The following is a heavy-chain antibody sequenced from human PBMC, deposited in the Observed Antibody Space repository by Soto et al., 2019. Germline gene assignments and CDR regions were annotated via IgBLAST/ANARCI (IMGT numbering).Heavy chain of an antibody. CDR1: GGSISTVDYW. V-gene: IGHV4-30-4*01. Sequence: QVQLQESGPGLVKPSQTLSLTCTVSGGSISTVDYWWSWIRQSPDMGLEWIGHIYDGGRTYNNPSLAGRVTMSVDTSKSQLSRTLSSVSAADTAVYYCARGPSGDKVDSWGQGTLVTVSS. J-gene: IGHJ4*02. CDR2: IYDGGRT. D-gene: IGHD7-27*01. CDR3: ARGPSGDKVDS.